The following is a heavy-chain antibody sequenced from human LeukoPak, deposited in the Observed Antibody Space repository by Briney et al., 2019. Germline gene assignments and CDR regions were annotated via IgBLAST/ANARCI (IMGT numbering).Heavy chain of an antibody. J-gene: IGHJ4*02. Sequence: SETLSLTCAVYGGSFSGYYWSWIRQPPGKGLEWIGEINHSGSTNYNPSLTSRVTISVDTSKNQFSLKLSSVTAADTAVYYCARGRSRGYFDYRGQGTLVTVSS. CDR2: INHSGST. CDR3: ARGRSRGYFDY. D-gene: IGHD6-13*01. V-gene: IGHV4-34*01. CDR1: GGSFSGYY.